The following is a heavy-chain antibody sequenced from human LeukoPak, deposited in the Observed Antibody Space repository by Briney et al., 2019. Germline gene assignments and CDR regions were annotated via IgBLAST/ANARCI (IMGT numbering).Heavy chain of an antibody. CDR3: AKDRGRTGTTGGFDY. V-gene: IGHV3-30*02. CDR2: IRYDGSNE. CDR1: GFSLSNYG. J-gene: IGHJ4*02. D-gene: IGHD1-7*01. Sequence: GFLRLSCAASGFSLSNYGMHWVRQAPGKGLEWVAFIRYDGSNEHYADSVKGRFTISRDNSKNTLYLQMNSLRAEDTAVFYCAKDRGRTGTTGGFDYWGQGTLVTVSS.